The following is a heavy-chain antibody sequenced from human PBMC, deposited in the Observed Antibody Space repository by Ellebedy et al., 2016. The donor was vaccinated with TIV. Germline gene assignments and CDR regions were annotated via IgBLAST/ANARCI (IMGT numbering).Heavy chain of an antibody. CDR1: GGSISRFS. D-gene: IGHD3-3*01. Sequence: SETLSLXCTVSGGSISRFSWTWIRQPPGKGLEWIGYVFYSGDTIYNPSLNSRVTMSVDTSKNQFYLNLTSVTAADTAEYYCVRFDYDVEGYYGLDVWGQGTTVAVSS. V-gene: IGHV4-59*01. CDR3: VRFDYDVEGYYGLDV. J-gene: IGHJ6*02. CDR2: VFYSGDT.